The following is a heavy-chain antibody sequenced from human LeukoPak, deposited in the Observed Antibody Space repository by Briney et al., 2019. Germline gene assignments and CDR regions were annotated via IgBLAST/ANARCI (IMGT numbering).Heavy chain of an antibody. Sequence: PGGSLRLSCAASGFTFSSYGMHWVRQAPGKGLEWVAVIWYDGSNKYYADSVKGRFTISRDNSKNTLCLQMNSRRAEDTAVYYCARDRGYDFWSGYYWGTFDYWGQGTLVTVSS. V-gene: IGHV3-33*01. CDR1: GFTFSSYG. CDR3: ARDRGYDFWSGYYWGTFDY. D-gene: IGHD3-3*01. J-gene: IGHJ4*02. CDR2: IWYDGSNK.